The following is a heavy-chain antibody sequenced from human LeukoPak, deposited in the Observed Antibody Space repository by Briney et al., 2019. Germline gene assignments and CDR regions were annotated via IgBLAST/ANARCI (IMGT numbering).Heavy chain of an antibody. J-gene: IGHJ3*02. CDR2: ISSSSSYI. Sequence: GGSLRLSCAASGFTFSSYSMNWVRQAPGKGLEWVSSISSSSSYIYYADSVKGRFTISRDNAKNSLYLQMNSLRAKDTAVYYCARVRSSGWYSTPDAFDIWGQGTMVTVSS. CDR1: GFTFSSYS. D-gene: IGHD6-19*01. V-gene: IGHV3-21*01. CDR3: ARVRSSGWYSTPDAFDI.